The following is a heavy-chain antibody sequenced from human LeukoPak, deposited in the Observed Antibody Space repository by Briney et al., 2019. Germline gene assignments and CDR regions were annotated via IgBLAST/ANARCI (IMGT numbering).Heavy chain of an antibody. V-gene: IGHV1-2*02. CDR2: INPDRGGT. Sequence: ASVTVSCMASGYTFTGYFMHWVRQAPRQGLGWMGWINPDRGGTAYAQESQGRVTMTRNRSISKAYMELRRLRSDDTAVDYCSRVVDSSSRKYFDYWGQGNLVTVSS. CDR1: GYTFTGYF. D-gene: IGHD6-13*01. J-gene: IGHJ4*02. CDR3: SRVVDSSSRKYFDY.